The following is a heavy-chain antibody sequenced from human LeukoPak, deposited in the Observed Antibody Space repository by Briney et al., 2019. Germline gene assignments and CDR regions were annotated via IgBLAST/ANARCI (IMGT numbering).Heavy chain of an antibody. Sequence: ASVKVSCKASGYTFTGYYMHWVRQAPGQGLEWMGWISPNSGGTNYAQKFQGRVTMTRDTSISTAYMELSRLRSDDTAVYYCARVVHYYYYMDVWGKGTTVTVSS. CDR3: ARVVHYYYYMDV. J-gene: IGHJ6*03. CDR2: ISPNSGGT. V-gene: IGHV1-2*02. CDR1: GYTFTGYY.